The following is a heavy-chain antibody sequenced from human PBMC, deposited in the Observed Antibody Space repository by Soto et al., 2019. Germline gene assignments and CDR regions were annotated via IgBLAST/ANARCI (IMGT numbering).Heavy chain of an antibody. D-gene: IGHD6-19*01. CDR3: ARGPVAGFDY. CDR2: IRHGGSTT. J-gene: IGHJ4*02. CDR1: GFDFSGYN. Sequence: PGGSLRLSCAASGFDFSGYNMNWVRQAPGKGLEWVSFIRHGGSTTYYADSVRGRVTISRDDDKNSLFLQMNSLRDEDTAVYYCARGPVAGFDYWGQGVLVTVSS. V-gene: IGHV3-48*02.